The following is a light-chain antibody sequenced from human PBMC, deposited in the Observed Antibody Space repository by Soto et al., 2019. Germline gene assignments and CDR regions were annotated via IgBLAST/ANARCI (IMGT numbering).Light chain of an antibody. CDR3: QHRNNWPLT. V-gene: IGKV3-11*01. Sequence: EIVLTQSPATLSLSPGERATLSCRASQTISRYVAWYQQRPGQAPRLLIYYASNRATDIPARFSGSGSGTDFTLTISSLEPEDFAVYYCQHRNNWPLTFGGGTKVEIK. CDR1: QTISRY. J-gene: IGKJ4*01. CDR2: YAS.